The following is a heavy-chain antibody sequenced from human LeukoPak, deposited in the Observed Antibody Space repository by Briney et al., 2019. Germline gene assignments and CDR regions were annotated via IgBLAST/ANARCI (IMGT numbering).Heavy chain of an antibody. CDR1: GFTFSSYA. V-gene: IGHV3-30-3*01. CDR3: ARDHRAVAGSSSPTFDY. Sequence: GGSLRLSCAVSGFTFSSYAMHWVRQAPGKGLEWVAVISYDGSNKYYADSVKGRFTISRDNSKNTLYVQMNSLRAEDTAVYYCARDHRAVAGSSSPTFDYWGQGTLVTVSS. J-gene: IGHJ4*02. CDR2: ISYDGSNK. D-gene: IGHD6-19*01.